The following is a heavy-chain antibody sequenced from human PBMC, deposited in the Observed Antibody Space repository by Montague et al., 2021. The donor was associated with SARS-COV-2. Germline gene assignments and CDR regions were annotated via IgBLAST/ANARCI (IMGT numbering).Heavy chain of an antibody. CDR2: ISTSAYTT. D-gene: IGHD3-16*02. V-gene: IGHV3-48*03. CDR3: TRDYRSIVGDGLDI. Sequence: SLRLSCAASGFTFSNYDMNWVRQAPGKGPERISYISTSAYTTSYAGSVKGRFTISRDNGKNSLYLQMSSLRVEDTAVYYCTRDYRSIVGDGLDIWGQGTKVTVSS. CDR1: GFTFSNYD. J-gene: IGHJ3*02.